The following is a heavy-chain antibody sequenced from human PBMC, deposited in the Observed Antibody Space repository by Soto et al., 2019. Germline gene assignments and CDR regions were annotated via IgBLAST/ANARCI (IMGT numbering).Heavy chain of an antibody. D-gene: IGHD5-12*01. V-gene: IGHV3-33*01. CDR1: VFTFSSYG. CDR3: ARGDGYNYLGGMDV. J-gene: IGHJ6*02. CDR2: IWYDGSNK. Sequence: PWGSLRLSCAASVFTFSSYGMHWFRQAPGKGLEWVAVIWYDGSNKYYADSVKGRFTISRDNSKNTLYLQMNSLRAEDTAVYYCARGDGYNYLGGMDVWGQGTTVTVSS.